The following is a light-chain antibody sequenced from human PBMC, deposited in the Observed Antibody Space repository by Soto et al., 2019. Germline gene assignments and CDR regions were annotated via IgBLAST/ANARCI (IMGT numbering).Light chain of an antibody. Sequence: AIQLTQSPSSLSASVGGRVTITCRASQGISSTLAWYQQKPGKAPKLLIYDGSTLESGVTSQFSGSGSGTGFTLSISTLQPEAFAAYYCQQFISYPITFGQGTRLEIK. CDR2: DGS. J-gene: IGKJ5*01. CDR1: QGISST. V-gene: IGKV1-13*02. CDR3: QQFISYPIT.